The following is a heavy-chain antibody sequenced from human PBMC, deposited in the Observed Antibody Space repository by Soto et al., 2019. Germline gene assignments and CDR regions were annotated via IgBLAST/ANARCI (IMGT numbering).Heavy chain of an antibody. CDR1: GFTFTSSA. V-gene: IGHV1-58*01. J-gene: IGHJ6*02. CDR3: AADLGPVDTAMVRYYYYYGMDV. CDR2: IVVGSGNT. Sequence: QMQLVQSGPEVKKPGTSVKVSCKASGFTFTSSAVQWVRQARGQRLEWIGWIVVGSGNTNYAQKFQERVTITRDMSTSTADRELSSRRSEDTAVYYCAADLGPVDTAMVRYYYYYGMDVWGQGTTVTVSS. D-gene: IGHD5-18*01.